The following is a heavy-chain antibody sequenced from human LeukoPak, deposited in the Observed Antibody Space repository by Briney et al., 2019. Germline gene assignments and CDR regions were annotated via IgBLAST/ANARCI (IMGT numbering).Heavy chain of an antibody. D-gene: IGHD2-15*01. V-gene: IGHV1-2*02. J-gene: IGHJ4*02. CDR2: INPNSGGT. CDR3: ARVRYCSGGSCYSGYFDY. Sequence: ASVKVSCKASGYTFTGYYMHWVRQAPGQGLEWMGWINPNSGGTNYAQKFQGRVTMTRDTSISTAYMELSRLRSDDTAVYYCARVRYCSGGSCYSGYFDYWGQGTLVTVSS. CDR1: GYTFTGYY.